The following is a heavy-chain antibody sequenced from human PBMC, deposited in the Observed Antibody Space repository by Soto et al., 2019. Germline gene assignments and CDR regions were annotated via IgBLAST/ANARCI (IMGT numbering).Heavy chain of an antibody. CDR1: GYTFTSYG. D-gene: IGHD3-9*01. J-gene: IGHJ6*02. V-gene: IGHV1-18*01. Sequence: QVQLVQSGAEVKKPGASVKVSCKASGYTFTSYGISWVRQAPGQGLEWMGWISAYNGNTNYAQKLQGRVTMTTDTSTSTAYMELRSLRSDDTAVYYCARERKRYFDWLLSPVSYYGMDVWGQGTTVTVSS. CDR3: ARERKRYFDWLLSPVSYYGMDV. CDR2: ISAYNGNT.